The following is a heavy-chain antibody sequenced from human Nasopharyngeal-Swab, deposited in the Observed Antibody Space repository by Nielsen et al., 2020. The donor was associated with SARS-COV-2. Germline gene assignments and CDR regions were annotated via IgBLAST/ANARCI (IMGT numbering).Heavy chain of an antibody. CDR2: IGGSGVTT. CDR3: AKGRGADY. D-gene: IGHD3-10*01. J-gene: IGHJ4*02. CDR1: GFTFSSYG. Sequence: ETLSLTCAASGFTFSSYGMSWARQAPGKGLQWVSGIGGSGVTTYYADSVKGRFTISRDNSKNTLYVQMNSLRAEDTAVYYCAKGRGADYWGQGTLVTVSS. V-gene: IGHV3-23*01.